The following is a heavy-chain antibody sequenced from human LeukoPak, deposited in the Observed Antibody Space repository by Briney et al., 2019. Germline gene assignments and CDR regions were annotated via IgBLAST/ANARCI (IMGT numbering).Heavy chain of an antibody. CDR1: GFTFSSYE. CDR2: ISSSGSTI. CDR3: ARGGVRGVIITNPFDY. V-gene: IGHV3-48*03. D-gene: IGHD3-10*01. Sequence: GGSLRLSCAASGFTFSSYEMNWVRQAPGKGLEWVSYISSSGSTIYYADSVKGRFTISRDNAKNSPYLQMNSLRAEDTAVYHCARGGVRGVIITNPFDYWGQGTLVTVSS. J-gene: IGHJ4*02.